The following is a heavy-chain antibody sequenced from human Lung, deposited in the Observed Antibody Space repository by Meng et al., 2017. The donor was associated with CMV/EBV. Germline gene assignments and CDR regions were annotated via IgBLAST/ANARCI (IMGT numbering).Heavy chain of an antibody. CDR3: ARGGPVAGNNWCDR. V-gene: IGHV3-23*01. Sequence: GGSLRLXCVASGLTFSSHPMTWVRQAPGKGLEWVSSISGSGGSTYSADSVQGRFTISRDKSKNTLYLQMSALRDEDTALYYCARGGPVAGNNWCDRWGQGTXVTVSS. D-gene: IGHD6-19*01. CDR2: ISGSGGST. CDR1: GLTFSSHP. J-gene: IGHJ5*02.